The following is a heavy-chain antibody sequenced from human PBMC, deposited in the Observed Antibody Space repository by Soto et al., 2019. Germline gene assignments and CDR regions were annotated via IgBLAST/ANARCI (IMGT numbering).Heavy chain of an antibody. CDR1: GGSVSSGSYY. V-gene: IGHV4-61*01. CDR3: ARDGYSYGYYYYYGMDV. CDR2: IYYSGST. D-gene: IGHD5-18*01. J-gene: IGHJ6*02. Sequence: QVQLQESGPGLVKPSETQSLTCTVSGGSVSSGSYYWSWIRQPPGKGLEWIGYIYYSGSTNYNPSLKSRVTISVDTSKNQFSLKLSSVTAADTAVYYCARDGYSYGYYYYYGMDVWGQGTTVTVSS.